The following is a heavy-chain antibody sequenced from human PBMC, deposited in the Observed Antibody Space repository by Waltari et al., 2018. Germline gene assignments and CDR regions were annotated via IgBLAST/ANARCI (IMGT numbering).Heavy chain of an antibody. Sequence: EVQLMESGGGLVQTGGSLRVGCAAPGLRFSAYWMPWVRQAPGTGLGWDANIKYDGSATYHVDSVNGRFTISRDNAKNSLYLQMNDVSAEDTAIYYCARGSTGYVRVWDCWGQGTVVTVSS. CDR2: IKYDGSAT. CDR1: GLRFSAYW. CDR3: ARGSTGYVRVWDC. V-gene: IGHV3-7*03. D-gene: IGHD2-2*01. J-gene: IGHJ4*02.